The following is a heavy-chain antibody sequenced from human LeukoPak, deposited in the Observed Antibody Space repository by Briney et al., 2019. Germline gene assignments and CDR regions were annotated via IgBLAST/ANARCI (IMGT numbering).Heavy chain of an antibody. CDR1: GFTFSSYG. CDR2: IWYDGSNK. CDR3: ARDSPRTGRYFDWLLFDY. V-gene: IGHV3-33*01. J-gene: IGHJ4*02. D-gene: IGHD3-9*01. Sequence: GGSLRLSCAASGFTFSSYGMHWVRQAPGKGLEWVAVIWYDGSNKYYADSVKGRFTISRDNSKNTLYLQMNSLRAEDTAVYYCARDSPRTGRYFDWLLFDYWGQGTLVTVSS.